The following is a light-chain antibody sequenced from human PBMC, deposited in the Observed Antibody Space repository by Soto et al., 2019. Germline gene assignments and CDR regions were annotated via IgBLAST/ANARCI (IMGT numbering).Light chain of an antibody. V-gene: IGLV2-14*01. Sequence: QSALTQPASVSGSPGQSITISCTGTSSDVGGYKFVSWYQHHPGKAPKVIIYEVRNRPSGVSNRFSGSKSGNTASLTISGLQAEDEADYYCTSYTGSSTLVLFGGGTKVTVL. CDR3: TSYTGSSTLVL. CDR1: SSDVGGYKF. J-gene: IGLJ2*01. CDR2: EVR.